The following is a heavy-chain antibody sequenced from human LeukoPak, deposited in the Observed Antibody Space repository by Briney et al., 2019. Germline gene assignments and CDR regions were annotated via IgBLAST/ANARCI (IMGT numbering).Heavy chain of an antibody. J-gene: IGHJ4*02. V-gene: IGHV4-59*11. CDR1: GGSISSQY. Sequence: SETLSLTCTVSGGSISSQYWSWIRQSPEKGLEWIGYIYYSGSTNYNPSLKSRVTISVDTSKNQFSLKLSSVTAADTAVYYCARVTGYMTEDYFDYWGQGTLITVSS. CDR2: IYYSGST. D-gene: IGHD6-13*01. CDR3: ARVTGYMTEDYFDY.